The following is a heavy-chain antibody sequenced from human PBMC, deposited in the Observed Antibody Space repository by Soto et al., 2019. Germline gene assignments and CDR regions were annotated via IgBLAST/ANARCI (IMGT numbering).Heavy chain of an antibody. CDR3: AKGGSSSARYFDY. CDR1: GFTFSGYG. Sequence: QVQVVESGGGVVQPGRSLRLSCAASGFTFSGYGMHWVRQAPGKGLEWVAVISYDGSNQYYADSVKGRFTISRDNSKGTLYLQMNSLRAEDSAVYYCAKGGSSSARYFDYWGQGTLVTVSS. D-gene: IGHD6-6*01. J-gene: IGHJ4*02. CDR2: ISYDGSNQ. V-gene: IGHV3-30*18.